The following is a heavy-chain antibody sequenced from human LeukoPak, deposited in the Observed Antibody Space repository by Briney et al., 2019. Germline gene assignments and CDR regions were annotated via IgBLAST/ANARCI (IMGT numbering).Heavy chain of an antibody. D-gene: IGHD2-2*01. CDR1: GGSISSYY. CDR3: ARGDSYCSSTSCYYYFDY. Sequence: SETLSLTCTVFGGSISSYYWSWIRQPAGKGLEWIGRIYTSGSTNYNPSLKSRVTMSVDTSKNQFSLKLSSVTAADTAVYYCARGDSYCSSTSCYYYFDYWGQGTLVTVSS. CDR2: IYTSGST. V-gene: IGHV4-4*07. J-gene: IGHJ4*02.